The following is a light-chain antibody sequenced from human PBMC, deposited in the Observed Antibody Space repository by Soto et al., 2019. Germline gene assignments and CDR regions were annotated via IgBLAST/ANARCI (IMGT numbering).Light chain of an antibody. V-gene: IGLV1-40*01. CDR3: LSYDSSLSGSRV. CDR1: SSNIGAGYD. J-gene: IGLJ2*01. Sequence: QSVLPQPPSRSGAPGQRVAISCTGSSSNIGAGYDVHWYQQLPGTAPKLLIHGNNNRPSGVPDRLSGSKSGTSASLAITGLKAEDEADYYCLSYDSSLSGSRVFGGGTKLTVL. CDR2: GNN.